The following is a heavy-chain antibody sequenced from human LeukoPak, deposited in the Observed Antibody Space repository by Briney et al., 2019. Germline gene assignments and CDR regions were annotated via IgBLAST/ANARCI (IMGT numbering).Heavy chain of an antibody. CDR3: ARGEIVITFGSSRPGDAFNI. J-gene: IGHJ3*02. CDR1: GYAFTNYY. Sequence: ASVKVSCKASGYAFTNYYMHWIRQAPGQGLEWMGIINPSGGSRNYAQKFQGRVTITRDTSASTVYMELSSLRSEDTAVYYCARGEIVITFGSSRPGDAFNIWGQGTMVTVSS. CDR2: INPSGGSR. D-gene: IGHD3-16*01. V-gene: IGHV1-46*01.